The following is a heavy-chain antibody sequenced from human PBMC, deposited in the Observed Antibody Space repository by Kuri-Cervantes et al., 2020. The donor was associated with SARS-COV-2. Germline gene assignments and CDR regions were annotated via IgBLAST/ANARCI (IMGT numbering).Heavy chain of an antibody. CDR3: AKDNSENGRGYWYFDL. CDR1: AFTFDDYA. D-gene: IGHD1-1*01. J-gene: IGHJ2*01. CDR2: ISYDGSSK. Sequence: GESLKISCTTSAFTFDDYALAWFRQAPGKGLEWVAFISYDGSSKDYADSVKGRLTISRDNSKNTLYLQMNTLRAEDTAVYYCAKDNSENGRGYWYFDLWGRGTLVTVSS. V-gene: IGHV3-30*04.